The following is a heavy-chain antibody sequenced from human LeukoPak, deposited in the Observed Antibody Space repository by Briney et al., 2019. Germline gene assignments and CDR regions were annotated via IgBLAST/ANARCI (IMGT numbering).Heavy chain of an antibody. D-gene: IGHD2-15*01. Sequence: GGSLRLSCAASGFTFSSYSMNWVRQAPGKGLEWVSYISSSSSTIYYADSVKGRFTISRDNAKNSLYLQMNSLRAEDTAVYYCASDIVPYHMDVWGKGTTVTVSS. V-gene: IGHV3-48*01. CDR3: ASDIVPYHMDV. J-gene: IGHJ6*03. CDR2: ISSSSSTI. CDR1: GFTFSSYS.